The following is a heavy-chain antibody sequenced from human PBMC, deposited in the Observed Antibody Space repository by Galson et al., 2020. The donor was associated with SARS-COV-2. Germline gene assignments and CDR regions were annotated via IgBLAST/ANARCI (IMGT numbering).Heavy chain of an antibody. V-gene: IGHV1-69*13. D-gene: IGHD6-19*01. Sequence: SVKVSCKASGGTFSSYAISWVRQAPGQGLEWMGGIIPIFGTANYAQKFQGRVTITADESTSTAYMELSSLRSEDTAVYYCARDRRGEQWLVVSSYYYYYYGMDVWGQGTTVTVSS. CDR3: ARDRRGEQWLVVSSYYYYYYGMDV. CDR2: IIPIFGTA. CDR1: GGTFSSYA. J-gene: IGHJ6*02.